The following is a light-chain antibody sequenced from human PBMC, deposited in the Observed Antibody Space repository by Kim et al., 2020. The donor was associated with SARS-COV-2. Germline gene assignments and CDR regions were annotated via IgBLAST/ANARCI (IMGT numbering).Light chain of an antibody. CDR2: GKN. CDR1: SLQRYF. J-gene: IGLJ3*02. Sequence: GFGQDGRINCPGGSLQRYFGNWEQEEAGQAPVTVLYGKNQRPSGNPDRFPGLRSGKPASLTITGAQAEDEADYYCNSRDSSGNHLVFGGGTQLTVL. CDR3: NSRDSSGNHLV. V-gene: IGLV3-19*01.